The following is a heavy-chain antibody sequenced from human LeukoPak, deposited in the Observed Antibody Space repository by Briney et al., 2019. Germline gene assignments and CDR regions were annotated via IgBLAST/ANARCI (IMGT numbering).Heavy chain of an antibody. D-gene: IGHD4-11*01. CDR3: TTYVGAYSNWGDYYYYYMDV. CDR1: GFTFSSAG. V-gene: IGHV3-15*01. CDR2: IKSKTDGGTT. J-gene: IGHJ6*03. Sequence: GGSLRLSCAASGFTFSSAGMSWVRQAPGKGLEWVGRIKSKTDGGTTDYAAPVKGRFTISREDSKNTLYLQMNSLKTEDTAVYYCTTYVGAYSNWGDYYYYYMDVWGKGTTATVSS.